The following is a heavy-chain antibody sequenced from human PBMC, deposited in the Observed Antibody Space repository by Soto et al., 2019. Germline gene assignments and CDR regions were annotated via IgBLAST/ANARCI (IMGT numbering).Heavy chain of an antibody. CDR2: ISGSGGNT. CDR3: AKVSRRYCSGGSCCPLGYYGMDV. CDR1: GFTFSSYA. Sequence: EVQLLESGGGLVQPGGSLRLSCAASGFTFSSYAMSWVRQTPGKGLEWVSAISGSGGNTYYADSVKGRFTISRDNSKNTXXLXMXXVRAEETAVYYCAKVSRRYCSGGSCCPLGYYGMDVWGQGTTVTVSS. D-gene: IGHD2-15*01. J-gene: IGHJ6*02. V-gene: IGHV3-23*01.